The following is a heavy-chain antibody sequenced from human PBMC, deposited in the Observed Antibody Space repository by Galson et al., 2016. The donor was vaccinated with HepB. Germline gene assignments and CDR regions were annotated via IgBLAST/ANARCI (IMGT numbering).Heavy chain of an antibody. CDR2: IRRKSYGGTI. D-gene: IGHD3-3*01. J-gene: IGHJ6*03. CDR3: TRDSPLRFLEWLQSYNYYYMDV. V-gene: IGHV3-49*04. CDR1: GFTFSSYA. Sequence: SLRLSCAASGFTFSSYAMSWVRQAPGKGLEWVGFIRRKSYGGTIEYAASVKDRFIISRDDSKNIAYLQMNSLKTEDTAVYYCTRDSPLRFLEWLQSYNYYYMDVWGKGTTVTVSS.